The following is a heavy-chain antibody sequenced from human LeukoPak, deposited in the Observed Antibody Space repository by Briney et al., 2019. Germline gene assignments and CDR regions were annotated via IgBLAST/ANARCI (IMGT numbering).Heavy chain of an antibody. Sequence: PSETLSLTCTVSGGSISSGGYYWSWIRQHPGKGLEWIGYIHYSGSTYYNPSLKSRVTISVDTSKNQFSLKLSSVTAADTAVYYCAREVTSSYYFDYWGQGTLVTVSS. V-gene: IGHV4-31*03. J-gene: IGHJ4*02. CDR1: GGSISSGGYY. CDR2: IHYSGST. CDR3: AREVTSSYYFDY. D-gene: IGHD6-13*01.